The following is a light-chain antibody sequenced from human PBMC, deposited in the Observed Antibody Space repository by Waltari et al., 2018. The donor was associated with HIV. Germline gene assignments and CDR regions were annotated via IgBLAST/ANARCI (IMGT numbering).Light chain of an antibody. CDR3: QQSYSVPRT. V-gene: IGKV1-39*01. J-gene: IGKJ4*01. CDR2: GAS. CDR1: QNISRY. Sequence: DMQMTQSPSSLSASVGDRVTITCRASQNISRYLNWYQQKPGKAPKFLVYGASSLQSGVSSRFSGSGSGTDYTLTISSLQPDDFAIYYCQQSYSVPRTFGGGTKVEIK.